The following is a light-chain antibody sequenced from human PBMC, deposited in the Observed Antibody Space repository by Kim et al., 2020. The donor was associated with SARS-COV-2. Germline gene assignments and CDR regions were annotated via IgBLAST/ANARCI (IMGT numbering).Light chain of an antibody. Sequence: DVVMTQSPLSLPVTLGQPASISCRSSLSLVYSDGNTYLNWFQQRPGQSPRRLIYEVSVRDCGVPDRFSGSGSDTDFTLKISRVEAEDVGVYYCMQGTHWPYTFGHGTKLEI. V-gene: IGKV2-30*01. J-gene: IGKJ2*01. CDR1: LSLVYSDGNTY. CDR2: EVS. CDR3: MQGTHWPYT.